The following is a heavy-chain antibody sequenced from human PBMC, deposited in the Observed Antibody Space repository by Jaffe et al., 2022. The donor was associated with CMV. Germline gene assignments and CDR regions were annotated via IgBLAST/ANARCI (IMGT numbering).Heavy chain of an antibody. CDR3: AHTVAGTLYYYYGMDV. CDR2: ISGSGGST. Sequence: EVQLLESGGGLVQPGGSLRLSCAASGFTFSSYAMSWVRQAPGKGLEWVSAISGSGGSTYYADSVKGRFTISRDNSKNTLYLQMNSLRAEDTAVYYCAHTVAGTLYYYYGMDVWGQGTTVTVSS. V-gene: IGHV3-23*01. D-gene: IGHD6-19*01. CDR1: GFTFSSYA. J-gene: IGHJ6*02.